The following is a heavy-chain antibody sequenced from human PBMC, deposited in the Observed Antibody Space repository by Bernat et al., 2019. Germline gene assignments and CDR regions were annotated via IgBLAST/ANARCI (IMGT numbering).Heavy chain of an antibody. V-gene: IGHV3-23*01. CDR2: ISGSGGST. CDR1: GFTFSSYA. Sequence: EVQLLESGGGLVQSGGSLRLSCAASGFTFSSYAMSWVRQAPGKGLEWVSAISGSGGSTYYADSVKGRFTISRDNSKNTLYLQMNSLRAEDTAVYYCANLYDSSGIVDYWGQGTTVTVSS. D-gene: IGHD3-22*01. J-gene: IGHJ4*03. CDR3: ANLYDSSGIVDY.